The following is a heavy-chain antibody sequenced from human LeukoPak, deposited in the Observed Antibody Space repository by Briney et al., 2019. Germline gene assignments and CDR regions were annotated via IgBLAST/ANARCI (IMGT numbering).Heavy chain of an antibody. CDR2: IWYDGSNK. V-gene: IGHV3-33*01. CDR1: GFTFSSYG. D-gene: IGHD6-13*01. J-gene: IGHJ5*02. CDR3: ARDPPAAAGPYNWIDP. Sequence: GRSLRLSCAASGFTFSSYGMHWVRQAPGKGLEWVAVIWYDGSNKYYADSVKGRFTISRDNSKNTLYLQMNSLRAEDTAVYYCARDPPAAAGPYNWIDPWGQGTLVTVSS.